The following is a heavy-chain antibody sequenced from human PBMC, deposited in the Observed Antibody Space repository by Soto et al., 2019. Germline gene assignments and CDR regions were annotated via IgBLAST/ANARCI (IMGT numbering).Heavy chain of an antibody. V-gene: IGHV1-3*01. D-gene: IGHD1-26*01. Sequence: ASVIVSCMASGYTFTSYAMHWVRQAPGQRLELMGWINAGNGKTKYSQKFQGRVTITRDTSASTAYLELRGLRSEDTAVHYCVASREGYYIFDSRGQGTLVTVPQ. CDR3: VASREGYYIFDS. CDR1: GYTFTSYA. J-gene: IGHJ4*02. CDR2: INAGNGKT.